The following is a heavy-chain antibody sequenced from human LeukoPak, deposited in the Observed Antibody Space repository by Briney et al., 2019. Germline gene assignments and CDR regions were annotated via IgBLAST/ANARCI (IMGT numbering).Heavy chain of an antibody. CDR2: IYYSGST. D-gene: IGHD6-13*01. CDR3: ARSITSSWYGDFQH. V-gene: IGHV4-59*01. Sequence: SETLSLTCTVSGGSMSGYFWSWIRQPPGKGLEWIGYIYYSGSTNYNPSLKSRVTISVEKSKNQFSLKLSSVTAADTAVYYCARSITSSWYGDFQHWGQGTLVTVSS. J-gene: IGHJ1*01. CDR1: GGSMSGYF.